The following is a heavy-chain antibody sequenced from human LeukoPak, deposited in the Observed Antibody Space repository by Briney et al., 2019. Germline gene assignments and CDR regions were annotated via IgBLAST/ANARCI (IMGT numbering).Heavy chain of an antibody. J-gene: IGHJ4*02. V-gene: IGHV3-33*01. Sequence: PGGSLRLSCAASGFTFSSYGMHWVRQAPGKGLGWVAVIWYDGSNKYYADSVKGRFTISRDNSKNTLYLQMNSLRAEDTAVYYCARDLRSVAGTLDYWGQGTLVTVSS. CDR1: GFTFSSYG. CDR2: IWYDGSNK. D-gene: IGHD6-19*01. CDR3: ARDLRSVAGTLDY.